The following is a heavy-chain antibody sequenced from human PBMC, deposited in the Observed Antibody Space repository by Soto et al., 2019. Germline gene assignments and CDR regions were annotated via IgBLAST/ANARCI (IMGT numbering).Heavy chain of an antibody. V-gene: IGHV3-73*01. CDR3: TRGVPGTPDYYDSSGYHTYYFDY. Sequence: PGGSLRLSCAASGFTFSGSAMHWVRQASRKGLEWVGRIRSKANSYATAYAASVKGRFTISRDDSKNTAYLQMNSLKTEDTAVYYCTRGVPGTPDYYDSSGYHTYYFDYWGQGTLVTVS. D-gene: IGHD3-22*01. J-gene: IGHJ4*02. CDR1: GFTFSGSA. CDR2: IRSKANSYAT.